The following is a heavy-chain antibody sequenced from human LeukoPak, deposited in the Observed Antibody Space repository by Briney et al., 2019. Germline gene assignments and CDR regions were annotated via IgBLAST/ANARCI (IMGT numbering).Heavy chain of an antibody. J-gene: IGHJ4*02. CDR2: ISAYNGNT. D-gene: IGHD2-2*01. CDR3: ARDAGNIVVVPAAIVL. Sequence: ASVKVSCKTSGGVFSTYSTSWVRQAPGQGLAWMGGISAYNGNTNYAQKFQGRVTMTRDTSISTAYMELSRLRSDDTAVYYCARDAGNIVVVPAAIVLWGQGTLVTVSS. CDR1: GGVFSTYS. V-gene: IGHV1-2*02.